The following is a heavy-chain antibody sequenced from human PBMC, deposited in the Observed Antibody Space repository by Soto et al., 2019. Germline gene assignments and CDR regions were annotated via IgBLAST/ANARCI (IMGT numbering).Heavy chain of an antibody. Sequence: EVQLLESGGGLVQPGGSLRLSCAASGFTFSSYAMSWVRQAPGKGLEWVSAISGSGGSTYYADSVKGRFTISRDNSKNTLYLQMNSLRAEDTAVYYCAKGAYYDFWSGYTHAYYYYYMDVWGKGTTVTVSS. CDR2: ISGSGGST. CDR3: AKGAYYDFWSGYTHAYYYYYMDV. CDR1: GFTFSSYA. J-gene: IGHJ6*03. D-gene: IGHD3-3*01. V-gene: IGHV3-23*01.